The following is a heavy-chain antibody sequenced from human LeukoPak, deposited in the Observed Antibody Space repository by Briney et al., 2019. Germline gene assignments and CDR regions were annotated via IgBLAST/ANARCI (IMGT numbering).Heavy chain of an antibody. J-gene: IGHJ6*03. V-gene: IGHV3-48*04. CDR1: GFTFSSFG. Sequence: PGGSLRLSRAASGFTFSSFGMNWVRQAPGKGLEWVSSISRSGSTKYYADSVKGRFTISRDNAKNSLFLQMNSLRAEDTAVYYCARVLRYCSGGNCYSGGLGYMDVWGKGTTVTISS. CDR2: ISRSGSTK. CDR3: ARVLRYCSGGNCYSGGLGYMDV. D-gene: IGHD2-15*01.